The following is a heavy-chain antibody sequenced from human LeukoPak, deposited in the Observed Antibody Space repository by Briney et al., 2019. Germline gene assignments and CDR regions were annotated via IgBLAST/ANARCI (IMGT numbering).Heavy chain of an antibody. Sequence: ASVKVSCKVSGYTLTELSMHWVRQAPGKGLEWMGGSDPEDGETIYAQKFQGRVTMTEDTSTDTAYMELSSLRSEDTAVYYCASAYCSSTSCSAYWFDPWGQGTLVTVSS. D-gene: IGHD2-2*01. CDR2: SDPEDGET. CDR3: ASAYCSSTSCSAYWFDP. V-gene: IGHV1-24*01. J-gene: IGHJ5*02. CDR1: GYTLTELS.